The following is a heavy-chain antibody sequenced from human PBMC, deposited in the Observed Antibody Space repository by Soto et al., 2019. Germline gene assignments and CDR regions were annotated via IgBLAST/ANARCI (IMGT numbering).Heavy chain of an antibody. V-gene: IGHV4-59*01. D-gene: IGHD2-15*01. Sequence: PSETLSLTCTVSGASISGYYWGWIRQPPGKGLEWIGHIYNSGSPNFNPSLKSRVTISVDTSKNQISLKLTSVTAADTAAYYCAKETIVNDFYYMDVWGKGTTVTVSS. CDR3: AKETIVNDFYYMDV. CDR2: IYNSGSP. J-gene: IGHJ6*03. CDR1: GASISGYY.